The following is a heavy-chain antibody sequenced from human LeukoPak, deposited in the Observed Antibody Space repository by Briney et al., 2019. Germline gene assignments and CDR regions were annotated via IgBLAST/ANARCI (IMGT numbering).Heavy chain of an antibody. CDR2: IKQDGSEK. CDR1: GFTFSSYW. Sequence: GGSLRLSCTASGFTFSSYWRSWVRQAPGEGLEWMANIKQDGSEKYYVDSVKGRFTISRDNAKNSLYLQMNSLRAEDTAVYYCARLSGWEPAGDYYYYYIDVWGTRTTVTVSS. CDR3: ARLSGWEPAGDYYYYYIDV. V-gene: IGHV3-7*02. J-gene: IGHJ6*03. D-gene: IGHD1-26*01.